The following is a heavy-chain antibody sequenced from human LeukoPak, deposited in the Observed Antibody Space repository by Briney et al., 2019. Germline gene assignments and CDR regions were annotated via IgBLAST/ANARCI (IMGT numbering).Heavy chain of an antibody. D-gene: IGHD3-22*01. CDR3: AKDFDYYYDSSAPLGY. V-gene: IGHV3-23*01. Sequence: GGSLRLSCAASGFTFSSYAMSWVRQAPGKGLECVSAISGSGGSTYYADSVKGRFTISRDNSKNTLYLQMNSLRAEDTAVCYCAKDFDYYYDSSAPLGYWGQGTLVTVSS. J-gene: IGHJ4*02. CDR1: GFTFSSYA. CDR2: ISGSGGST.